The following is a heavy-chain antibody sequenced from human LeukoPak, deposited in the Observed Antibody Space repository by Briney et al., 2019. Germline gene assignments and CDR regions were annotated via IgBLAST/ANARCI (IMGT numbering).Heavy chain of an antibody. CDR3: IRHAPEVGATLDP. CDR1: GCAFSGSS. Sequence: PGGSLRLSCAASGCAFSGSSIHWVRQTSGKGLEWVGRIRSIADNYATAYGASVKGRFTVSRDDSKSTAYLQMDRLKTEDTAVYFCIRHAPEVGATLDPWGQGALVTVSS. J-gene: IGHJ5*02. V-gene: IGHV3-73*01. D-gene: IGHD1-26*01. CDR2: IRSIADNYAT.